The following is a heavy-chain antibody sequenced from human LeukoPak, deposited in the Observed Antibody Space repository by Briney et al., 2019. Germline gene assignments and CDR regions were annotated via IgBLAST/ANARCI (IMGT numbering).Heavy chain of an antibody. CDR3: ARQDSSGWYEAFDI. Sequence: SETVSLTCTVAGGSSSSSSYYWGWIRQPPGKGLEWIGSIYYSGSTYYNPSLKSRVTISVDTSKNQFSLKLSSVTAADTAVYYCARQDSSGWYEAFDIWGQGTMVTVSS. D-gene: IGHD6-19*01. CDR1: GGSSSSSSYY. J-gene: IGHJ3*02. V-gene: IGHV4-39*01. CDR2: IYYSGST.